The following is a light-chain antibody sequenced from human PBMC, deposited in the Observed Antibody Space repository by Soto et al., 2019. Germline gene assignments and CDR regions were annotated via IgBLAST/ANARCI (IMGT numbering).Light chain of an antibody. Sequence: DVVMTQSPLSLPVTLGQPASISCRSSQSLVYSDGNTYLNWFQQRPGQSPRRLIYKVSNRDSGVPDRFSGSGSGTDFTLKISRVEAEDVGLYYCMQGTHWPWTFVQGTKVEIK. CDR3: MQGTHWPWT. CDR1: QSLVYSDGNTY. V-gene: IGKV2-30*01. J-gene: IGKJ1*01. CDR2: KVS.